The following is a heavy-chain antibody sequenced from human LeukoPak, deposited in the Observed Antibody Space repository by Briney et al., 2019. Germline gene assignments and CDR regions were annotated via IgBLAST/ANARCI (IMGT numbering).Heavy chain of an antibody. CDR3: AKSRAIFGVGIDY. J-gene: IGHJ4*02. CDR1: GFTFSSYG. D-gene: IGHD3-3*01. Sequence: PGGSLRLSCAASGFTFSSYGMHWVRQAPGKGLEWVAVMWYDGSNKYYADSVKGRFTISRDNSKNTLYLQMNSLRAEDTAVYYCAKSRAIFGVGIDYWGQGTLVTVSS. CDR2: MWYDGSNK. V-gene: IGHV3-33*06.